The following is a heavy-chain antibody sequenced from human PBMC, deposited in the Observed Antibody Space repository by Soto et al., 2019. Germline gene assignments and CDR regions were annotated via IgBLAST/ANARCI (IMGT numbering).Heavy chain of an antibody. Sequence: PSETLSRTCTDSGGSIHSGGYYWTWSRQYPGQGLEWIGYIYTIENTYYNPSLESRVTLSEDRSKNQFSLRLTSVTAADSAVYHCARLPINYAIDVWGHGTTVTVSS. CDR3: ARLPINYAIDV. CDR1: GGSIHSGGYY. V-gene: IGHV4-31*03. CDR2: IYTIENT. J-gene: IGHJ6*02.